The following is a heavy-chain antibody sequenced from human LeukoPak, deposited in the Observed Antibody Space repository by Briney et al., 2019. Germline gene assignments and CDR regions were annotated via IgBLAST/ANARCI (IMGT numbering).Heavy chain of an antibody. CDR3: AKGGDTAMVTGH. V-gene: IGHV3-23*01. CDR2: ITGGGGST. CDR1: GFSFSSYA. J-gene: IGHJ4*02. D-gene: IGHD5-18*01. Sequence: QPGGSLRLSCAASGFSFSSYAMTWVRQAPGKGLNWVSAITGGGGSTYYADSVKGRFTISRDNSKNTLHLQMNSLRAEDTAVYYCAKGGDTAMVTGHWGQGTLVTVSS.